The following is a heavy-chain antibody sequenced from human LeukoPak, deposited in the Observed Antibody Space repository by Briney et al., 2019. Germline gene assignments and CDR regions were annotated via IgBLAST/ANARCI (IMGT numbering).Heavy chain of an antibody. D-gene: IGHD3-10*01. V-gene: IGHV1-69*06. CDR2: IIPIFVTP. J-gene: IGHJ4*02. CDR1: GGTFSSYT. CDR3: ARVGGDYYGSGSYPYYFDY. Sequence: GASVKVSCKASGGTFSSYTISWVRQASGQGLEWLGAIIPIFVTPNYAQNFQGRITITADKSTSTAYMELSSLSSEDTAVYYCARVGGDYYGSGSYPYYFDYWGQGTLVTVSS.